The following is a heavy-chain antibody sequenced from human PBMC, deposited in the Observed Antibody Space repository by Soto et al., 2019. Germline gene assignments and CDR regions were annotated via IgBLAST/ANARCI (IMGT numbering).Heavy chain of an antibody. V-gene: IGHV3-15*01. CDR2: IKSKSDGGTI. Sequence: GGSLRRSCAGAVCTFSTYGRHWVRQGPGEGLEWVGRIKSKSDGGTIDYAAPVKGRFTISRDDSKNTLYLQMNSLKTEDTAFYSCTTRPNLRPLAAFNIWGQGTVV. D-gene: IGHD3-16*01. CDR3: TTRPNLRPLAAFNI. J-gene: IGHJ3*02. CDR1: VCTFSTYG.